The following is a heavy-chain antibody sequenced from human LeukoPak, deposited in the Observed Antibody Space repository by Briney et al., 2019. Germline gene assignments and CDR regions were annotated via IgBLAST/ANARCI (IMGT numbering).Heavy chain of an antibody. V-gene: IGHV4-30-4*07. J-gene: IGHJ4*02. CDR1: GGSISSGGYS. D-gene: IGHD7-27*01. CDR2: IYYSGST. Sequence: SQTLSLTCAVSGGSISSGGYSWSWIRQPPGKGLEWIGYIYYSGSTYYNPSLKSRVTISVDTSKNQFSLKLSSVTAADTAVYYCARGLTGVTGWGIDYWGQGTLVTVSP. CDR3: ARGLTGVTGWGIDY.